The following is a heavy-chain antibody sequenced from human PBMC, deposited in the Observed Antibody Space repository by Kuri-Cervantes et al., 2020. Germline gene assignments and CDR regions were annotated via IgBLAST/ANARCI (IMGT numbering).Heavy chain of an antibody. CDR3: ARDHSGGWFDP. CDR1: GYTFIAYY. CDR2: INPNSGGT. V-gene: IGHV1-2*02. D-gene: IGHD1-26*01. Sequence: ASVKVSCKASGYTFIAYYLNWVRQDPGQGLEWMGWINPNSGGTNYAPKFQGRVTMTRDTSMNTVYMELTNLRSDDTGIYYCARDHSGGWFDPWGQGVLVTVSS. J-gene: IGHJ5*02.